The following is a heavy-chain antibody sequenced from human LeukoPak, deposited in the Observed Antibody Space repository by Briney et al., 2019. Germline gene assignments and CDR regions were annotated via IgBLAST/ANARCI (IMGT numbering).Heavy chain of an antibody. CDR2: IYHSGST. V-gene: IGHV4-30-2*01. CDR1: GGSISSGGYS. Sequence: SQTLSLTCAVSGGSISSGGYSWSWIRQPPGKGLEWIGYIYHSGSTYYNPSLKSRVTISVDRSKNQFSLKLSSVTAADTAVYYCARVGSSGYLDYWGQGTLVTVSS. CDR3: ARVGSSGYLDY. D-gene: IGHD3-22*01. J-gene: IGHJ4*02.